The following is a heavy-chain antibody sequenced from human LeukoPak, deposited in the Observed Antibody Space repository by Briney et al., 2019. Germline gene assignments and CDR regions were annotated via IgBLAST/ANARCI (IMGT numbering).Heavy chain of an antibody. D-gene: IGHD1-1*01. CDR1: GGSISSGDYY. CDR2: IYYSGST. J-gene: IGHJ3*02. V-gene: IGHV4-30-4*01. CDR3: ARVPQAGTGYAFDI. Sequence: PSETLSLTCTVSGGSISSGDYYWSWIRQPPGKGLEWIGYIYYSGSTYYNPSLKSRVTISVDTSKNQFSLKLSSVTAADTAVYYCARVPQAGTGYAFDIWGQGTMLTVSS.